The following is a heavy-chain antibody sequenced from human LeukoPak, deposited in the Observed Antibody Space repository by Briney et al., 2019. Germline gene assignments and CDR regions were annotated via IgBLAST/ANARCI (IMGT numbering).Heavy chain of an antibody. Sequence: PGGSLKLSCAASGFSFSSYAMSWVRQAPGKGLEWVSSISGSGDNTYYAESVKGRFTISRDNSKNTLFLQMNSLRAEDTAVFYCAKRSGYTTGWFFDFWGQGTLVPVSS. CDR2: ISGSGDNT. D-gene: IGHD6-19*01. J-gene: IGHJ4*02. CDR3: AKRSGYTTGWFFDF. CDR1: GFSFSSYA. V-gene: IGHV3-23*01.